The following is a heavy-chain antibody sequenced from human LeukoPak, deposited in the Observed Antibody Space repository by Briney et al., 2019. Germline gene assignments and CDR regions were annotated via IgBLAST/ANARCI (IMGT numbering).Heavy chain of an antibody. J-gene: IGHJ4*02. CDR2: ISSSGSTI. D-gene: IGHD6-19*01. CDR3: AKVASSGWYNPFES. Sequence: GGSLRLSCAASGFTFSSYEMNWVRQAPGKGLEWVSYISSSGSTISYADSVKGRFTISRDNAKKSLYLQMNNLRAEDTAVYYCAKVASSGWYNPFESWGQGTLVTVSS. CDR1: GFTFSSYE. V-gene: IGHV3-48*03.